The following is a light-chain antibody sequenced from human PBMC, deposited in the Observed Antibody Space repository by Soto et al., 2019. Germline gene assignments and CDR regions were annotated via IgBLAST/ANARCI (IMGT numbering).Light chain of an antibody. CDR1: TSDFGNYNL. J-gene: IGLJ3*02. CDR3: CSYAGNAAFV. Sequence: QSALIQPASVSGTPGQSITISCIGTTSDFGNYNLVSWYQHYPGKAPKLTMYEVSRRPSGVSDRFSGSKSGGTASLTISGLQAEDDANYYCCSYAGNAAFVFGGGTKLTVL. V-gene: IGLV2-23*02. CDR2: EVS.